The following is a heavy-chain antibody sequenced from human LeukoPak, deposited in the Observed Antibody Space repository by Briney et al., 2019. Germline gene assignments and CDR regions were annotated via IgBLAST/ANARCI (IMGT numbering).Heavy chain of an antibody. D-gene: IGHD2-2*01. CDR1: EYSFTSYW. CDR3: ATGYLGYCSSTSCYDAFDI. J-gene: IGHJ3*02. CDR2: IYPGDSDT. Sequence: GESLKISCKGSEYSFTSYWIGWVRQMPGKGLEWMGIIYPGDSDTRYSPSFQGQVTISADKSISTAYLQWSSLKASDTAMYYCATGYLGYCSSTSCYDAFDIWGQGTMVTVSS. V-gene: IGHV5-51*01.